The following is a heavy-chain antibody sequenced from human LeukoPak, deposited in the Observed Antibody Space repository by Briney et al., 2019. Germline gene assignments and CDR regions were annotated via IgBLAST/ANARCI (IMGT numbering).Heavy chain of an antibody. CDR1: GSTFSSYA. V-gene: IGHV1-69*05. CDR3: ARAVSVGDTAIVL. CDR2: IIPIFGTT. D-gene: IGHD5-18*01. J-gene: IGHJ4*02. Sequence: SVKVSCKASGSTFSSYAISWVRQAPGQGLEWMGRIIPIFGTTNYAQKFQGRVTITTDESTSTAYMELSSLRSEDTAVYYCARAVSVGDTAIVLWGQGTLVTVSS.